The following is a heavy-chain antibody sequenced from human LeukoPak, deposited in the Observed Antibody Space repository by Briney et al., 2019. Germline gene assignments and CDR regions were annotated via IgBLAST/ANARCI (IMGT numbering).Heavy chain of an antibody. V-gene: IGHV3-53*01. CDR2: IYSGDNT. D-gene: IGHD6-13*01. Sequence: GGSLRLSCAASGFTVSSKYMSWVRQAPGKGLEWVSVIYSGDNTYYADSVKGRFTISRDNSKNTLYLQMNSLRAEDTAVYYCAKAPGAYSSSWCFDYWGQGTLVSVSS. CDR1: GFTVSSKY. CDR3: AKAPGAYSSSWCFDY. J-gene: IGHJ4*02.